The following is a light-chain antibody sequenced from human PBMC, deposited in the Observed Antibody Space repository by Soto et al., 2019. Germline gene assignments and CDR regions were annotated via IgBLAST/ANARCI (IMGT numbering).Light chain of an antibody. J-gene: IGKJ5*01. V-gene: IGKV3-11*01. CDR1: QSVSSN. CDR3: QQRTNWPVT. Sequence: EIVLTQTPATLSLSPGERATLSCRASQSVSSNLAWYQQRPGQAPRLLIYDASNRATSIPARFSGSGSGTDFTLTISSLEPEDFAVSYCQQRTNWPVTFGQGTRLETK. CDR2: DAS.